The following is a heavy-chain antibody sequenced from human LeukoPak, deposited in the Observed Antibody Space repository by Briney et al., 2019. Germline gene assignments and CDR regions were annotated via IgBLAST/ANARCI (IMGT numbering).Heavy chain of an antibody. CDR2: ISSSSNYI. Sequence: GGSLRLSCAASGFTFSSYSMTWVRQAPGKGLEWVSSISSSSNYIYYADSMKGRFTISRDNAKNSLYLQMNSLRAEDTAVYYCAISSGGSCYQWGQGTLVTVSS. V-gene: IGHV3-21*01. CDR1: GFTFSSYS. CDR3: AISSGGSCYQ. J-gene: IGHJ4*02. D-gene: IGHD2-15*01.